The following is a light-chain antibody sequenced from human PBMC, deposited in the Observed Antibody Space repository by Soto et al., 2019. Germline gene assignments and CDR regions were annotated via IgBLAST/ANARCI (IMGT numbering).Light chain of an antibody. V-gene: IGLV2-14*03. CDR1: NSDIGAYDY. Sequence: QSALTRPASVSGSPGQSITISCSGTNSDIGAYDYVSWYQQHPGKPPKLIIYNVNNRPSGVSFRFSGSKSANTASLTISGLQTEDEADYYCLSHTTRRIYVFGPGTKVTVL. CDR3: LSHTTRRIYV. CDR2: NVN. J-gene: IGLJ1*01.